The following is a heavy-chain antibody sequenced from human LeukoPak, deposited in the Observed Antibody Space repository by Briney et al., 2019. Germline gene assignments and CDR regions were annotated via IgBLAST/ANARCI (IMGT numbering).Heavy chain of an antibody. V-gene: IGHV1-24*01. D-gene: IGHD2-2*01. CDR3: ATGPYCSSTSCYPFSPYYYYMDV. CDR1: GYTLTELS. CDR2: FDPEDGET. J-gene: IGHJ6*03. Sequence: ASVKVSCKVSGYTLTELSMHWVRQAPGKGLEWMGGFDPEDGETIYAQKFQGRVTMTEDTSTDTAYMELSSLRSEDTAVYYCATGPYCSSTSCYPFSPYYYYMDVWGKGTTVTVSS.